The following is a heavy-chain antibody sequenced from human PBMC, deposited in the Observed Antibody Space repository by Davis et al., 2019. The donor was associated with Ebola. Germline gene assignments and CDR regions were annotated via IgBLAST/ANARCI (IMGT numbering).Heavy chain of an antibody. J-gene: IGHJ4*02. CDR1: GFTFSGSA. Sequence: GGSLKISCAASGFTFSGSAMHWVRQASGKGLEWVGRIRSKANSYATAYAASVKGRFTISRDDSKNTAYLQMNSLKTEDTAVYYCTCSSSSVGDYWGQGTLVTVSS. D-gene: IGHD6-6*01. V-gene: IGHV3-73*01. CDR2: IRSKANSYAT. CDR3: TCSSSSVGDY.